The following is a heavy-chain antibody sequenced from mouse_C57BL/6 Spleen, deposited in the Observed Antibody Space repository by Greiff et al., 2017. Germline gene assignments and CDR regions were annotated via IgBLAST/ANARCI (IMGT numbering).Heavy chain of an antibody. V-gene: IGHV1-64*01. J-gene: IGHJ4*01. D-gene: IGHD2-4*01. CDR2: IHPNSGST. Sequence: QVQLQQPGAELVKPGASVKLSCKASGYTFTSYWMHWVKQRPGQGLEWIGMIHPNSGSTNYNEKFKSKATLTVDKSSSAAYMQLSSLTSEDSAVYYCAREDYYDYDVGAVDYWGQGTSVTVSS. CDR1: GYTFTSYW. CDR3: AREDYYDYDVGAVDY.